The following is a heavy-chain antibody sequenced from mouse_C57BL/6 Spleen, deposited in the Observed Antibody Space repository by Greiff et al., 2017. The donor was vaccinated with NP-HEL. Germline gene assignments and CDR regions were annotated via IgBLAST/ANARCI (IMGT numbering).Heavy chain of an antibody. CDR2: ISSGSSTI. Sequence: EVKLMESGGGLVKPGGSLKLSCAASGFTFSDYGMHWVRQAPEKGLEWVAYISSGSSTIYYADTVKGRFPISRDNAKNTLFLQMTILRSEDTAMYYCARDYYFSLIAYWGQGTLVTVSA. D-gene: IGHD1-1*01. J-gene: IGHJ3*01. V-gene: IGHV5-17*01. CDR1: GFTFSDYG. CDR3: ARDYYFSLIAY.